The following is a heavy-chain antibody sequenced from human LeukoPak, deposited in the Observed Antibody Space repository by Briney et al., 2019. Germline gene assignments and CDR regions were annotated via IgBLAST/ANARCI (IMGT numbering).Heavy chain of an antibody. V-gene: IGHV1-69*13. CDR3: ARDRSDFWSGYNYNWFDP. J-gene: IGHJ5*02. Sequence: ASVKVSCKASGYTFSSHDINWVRQAPGQGLEWMGGIIPIFGTANYAQKFQGRVTITADESTSTAYMELSSLRSEDTAVYYCARDRSDFWSGYNYNWFDPWGQGTLVTVSS. CDR1: GYTFSSHD. CDR2: IIPIFGTA. D-gene: IGHD3-3*01.